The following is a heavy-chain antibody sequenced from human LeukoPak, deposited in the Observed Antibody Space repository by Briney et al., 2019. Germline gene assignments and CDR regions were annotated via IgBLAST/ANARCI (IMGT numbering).Heavy chain of an antibody. CDR2: ISAYNGNT. J-gene: IGHJ4*02. CDR1: GYTFTSYG. V-gene: IGHV1-18*01. Sequence: ASVKVSCKASGYTFTSYGINWVRQAPGQGLEWMGWISAYNGNTIYAQKLQGRVAMTTDTSTRTVYMELRSLRSDDTAVYYCARGYGSGSYCLDYWGQGTLVTVSS. CDR3: ARGYGSGSYCLDY. D-gene: IGHD3-10*01.